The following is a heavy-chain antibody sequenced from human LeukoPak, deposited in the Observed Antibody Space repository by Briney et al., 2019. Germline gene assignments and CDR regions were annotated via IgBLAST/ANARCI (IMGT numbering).Heavy chain of an antibody. J-gene: IGHJ4*02. CDR2: IRHDGSNK. V-gene: IGHV3-30*02. D-gene: IGHD3-3*01. CDR1: GFTFSSYG. Sequence: GGSLRLSCAASGFTFSSYGMHWVRQAPGKGLEWVAFIRHDGSNKYYADSVMGRFTISRDNSKNTLYLQMNSLRAEDTAVYYCARDSITIFGVVITPFDYWGQGTLVTVSS. CDR3: ARDSITIFGVVITPFDY.